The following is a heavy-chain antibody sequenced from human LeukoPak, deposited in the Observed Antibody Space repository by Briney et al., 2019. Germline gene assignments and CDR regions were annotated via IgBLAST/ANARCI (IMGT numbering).Heavy chain of an antibody. V-gene: IGHV3-7*01. CDR1: GFTFSHFW. Sequence: HPGGSLRLSCAASGFTFSHFWMSWVRQAPGKGLEWVAYIKKTGSETYYVDSVKGRFTITRDNTRSSLFLQMYSLRAEDTAVYFCAREDGYCSGGNCYSYFDSWGQGTLVTVSS. D-gene: IGHD2-15*01. CDR2: IKKTGSET. J-gene: IGHJ4*02. CDR3: AREDGYCSGGNCYSYFDS.